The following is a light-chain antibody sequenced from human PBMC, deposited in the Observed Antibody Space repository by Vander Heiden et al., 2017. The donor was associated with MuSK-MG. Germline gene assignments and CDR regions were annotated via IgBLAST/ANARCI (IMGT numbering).Light chain of an antibody. V-gene: IGKV1-16*02. CDR2: AAS. CDR1: QGITNY. CDR3: QQYYTHPRT. Sequence: DIQMPQSPSSVSASVGDSVSITCRASQGITNYLGWIQQKPGKAPKSLIYAASNLQSGVPSKFSGSGSGTEFTLTITNLQPDDFATYYCQQYYTHPRTFGGGTKVEIK. J-gene: IGKJ4*01.